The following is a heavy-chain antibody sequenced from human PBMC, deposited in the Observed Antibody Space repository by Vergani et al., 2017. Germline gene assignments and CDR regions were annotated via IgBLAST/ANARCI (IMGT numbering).Heavy chain of an antibody. Sequence: EVQLVESGGGLVQPGGSLRLSCAASGFTFSSYWMSWVRQAPGKGLEWVANIKQDGSEKYYVDSVKGRFTISRDNAKNSLYLQMNSLGAEDTAVYYCARDFGAGYDAFDIWGQGTMVTVSS. J-gene: IGHJ3*02. D-gene: IGHD3-10*01. CDR1: GFTFSSYW. CDR2: IKQDGSEK. V-gene: IGHV3-7*01. CDR3: ARDFGAGYDAFDI.